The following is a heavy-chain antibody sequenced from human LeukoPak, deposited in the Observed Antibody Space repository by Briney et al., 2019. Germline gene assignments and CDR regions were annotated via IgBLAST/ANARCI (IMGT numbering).Heavy chain of an antibody. CDR2: INPSSGGT. CDR1: GYTFTGYY. J-gene: IGHJ4*02. CDR3: AREKGKLAAAGTDFGY. Sequence: ASVKVSCKASGYTFTGYYMHWVRQAPGQGLEWMGWINPSSGGTNYAQKFQGRVTMTRDTSISTAYMELGRLRSDDTAVYYCAREKGKLAAAGTDFGYWGQGTLVTVSS. D-gene: IGHD6-13*01. V-gene: IGHV1-2*02.